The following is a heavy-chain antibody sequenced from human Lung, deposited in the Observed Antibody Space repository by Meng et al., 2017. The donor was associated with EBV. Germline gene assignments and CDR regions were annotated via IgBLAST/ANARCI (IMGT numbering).Heavy chain of an antibody. Sequence: QGRLQGSGPGMVKPSETLSLTCTVSGGSISSYYWSWIRQPPGKGLEWIGYIYYSGSTNYNPSLKSRVTISVDTSKNQFSLKLSSVTAADTAVYYCARVRGWELLWGQGTLVTVSS. J-gene: IGHJ4*02. CDR1: GGSISSYY. V-gene: IGHV4-59*01. CDR3: ARVRGWELL. D-gene: IGHD1-26*01. CDR2: IYYSGST.